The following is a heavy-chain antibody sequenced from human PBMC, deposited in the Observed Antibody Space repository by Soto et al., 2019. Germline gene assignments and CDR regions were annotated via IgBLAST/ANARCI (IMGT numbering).Heavy chain of an antibody. V-gene: IGHV3-30*04. CDR2: IAYDGRNK. CDR1: GFTFSSYA. CDR3: ARELERVFDY. Sequence: QVQLVESGGGVVQPGRSLRLSCAASGFTFSSYAMHLVRQAPGKGLEWVAVIAYDGRNKYYAVSVKGRFTISRDNSKNTLYLQMNSLRIEDTAVYYCARELERVFDYWGQGTLVTVSS. J-gene: IGHJ4*02. D-gene: IGHD1-1*01.